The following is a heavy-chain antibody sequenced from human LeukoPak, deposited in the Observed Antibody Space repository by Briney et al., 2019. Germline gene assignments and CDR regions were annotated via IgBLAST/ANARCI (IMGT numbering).Heavy chain of an antibody. J-gene: IGHJ5*02. CDR1: GFTFSNSW. Sequence: GGSLRLSCEATGFTFSNSWMSWVRQAPERRLEWVANIKADGSQKDYVDSMKGRFTVSRDNAKNSLYLQMNSLRAEDTAVYYCARDGACSGGSCYHYTKYNWFDPWGQGTLVTVSS. CDR2: IKADGSQK. V-gene: IGHV3-7*01. D-gene: IGHD2-15*01. CDR3: ARDGACSGGSCYHYTKYNWFDP.